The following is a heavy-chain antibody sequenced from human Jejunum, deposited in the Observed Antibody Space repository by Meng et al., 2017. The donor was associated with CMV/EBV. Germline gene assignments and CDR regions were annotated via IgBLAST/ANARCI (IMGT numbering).Heavy chain of an antibody. CDR2: TRNKANSYTT. J-gene: IGHJ4*02. CDR1: GFTVSGSA. V-gene: IGHV3-72*01. CDR3: ARDYGD. D-gene: IGHD3-16*01. Sequence: SCAASGFTVSGSAIHWVRQAPGKGLEWVGRTRNKANSYTTEYAASVKGRFIISRDGSKNSLYLQMNSLKIEDTAVYYCARDYGDWGQGTLVTVSS.